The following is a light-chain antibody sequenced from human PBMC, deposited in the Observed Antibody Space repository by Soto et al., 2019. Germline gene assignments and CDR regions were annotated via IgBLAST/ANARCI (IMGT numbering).Light chain of an antibody. CDR2: DVT. J-gene: IGLJ2*01. CDR1: SGDIGAYDY. Sequence: QSVLTQPASVSGSPGQSITISNTRTSGDIGAYDYVSWYQQHPGKAPKVMIRDVTHRPSGVSNRFSGSKSGNTASLTISGLQAEDEADYYCSSSTTSSSVGFGGGTQLTVL. V-gene: IGLV2-14*01. CDR3: SSSTTSSSVG.